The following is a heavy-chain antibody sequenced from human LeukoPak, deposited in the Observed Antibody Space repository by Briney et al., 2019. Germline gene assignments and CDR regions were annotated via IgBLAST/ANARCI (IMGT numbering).Heavy chain of an antibody. CDR1: GGSIRSYY. V-gene: IGHV4-59*01. CDR3: ATYYYDSSSYQQWFDP. J-gene: IGHJ5*02. CDR2: IYYSGST. D-gene: IGHD3-22*01. Sequence: SETLSLTCTVSGGSIRSYYWSWIRQPPGKGLEWIGYIYYSGSTNYNPSLKSRVNISVDTSKKQFSLKLSSVTAADTAVYYCATYYYDSSSYQQWFDPWGQGTLVTVS.